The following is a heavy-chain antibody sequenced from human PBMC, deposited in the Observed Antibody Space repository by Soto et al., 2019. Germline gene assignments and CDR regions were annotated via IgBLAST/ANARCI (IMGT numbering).Heavy chain of an antibody. CDR3: AKDGTQPIPFGELLSLYYYYYGMDV. CDR2: ISGSGGST. V-gene: IGHV3-23*01. CDR1: GFTFSSYA. J-gene: IGHJ6*02. Sequence: GGSLRLSCAASGFTFSSYAMSWVRQAPGKGLEWVSAISGSGGSTYYADSVKGRFTISRDNSKNTLYLQMNSLRAEDTAVYYCAKDGTQPIPFGELLSLYYYYYGMDVWGQGTTVTVSS. D-gene: IGHD3-10*01.